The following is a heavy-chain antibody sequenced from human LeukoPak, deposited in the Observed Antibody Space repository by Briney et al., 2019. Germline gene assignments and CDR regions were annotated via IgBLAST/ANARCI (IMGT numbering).Heavy chain of an antibody. D-gene: IGHD6-13*01. CDR2: ISSSGLTI. CDR1: GFTFSSYE. Sequence: GGSLRLSCVASGFTFSSYEMNWVRQAPGKGLEWVSYISSSGLTIYYADSVKGRFTISRDNAKNSLYLQMNSLRAEDTAVYYCARDLGYSSSWTRWFDPWGQGTLVTISS. J-gene: IGHJ5*02. V-gene: IGHV3-48*03. CDR3: ARDLGYSSSWTRWFDP.